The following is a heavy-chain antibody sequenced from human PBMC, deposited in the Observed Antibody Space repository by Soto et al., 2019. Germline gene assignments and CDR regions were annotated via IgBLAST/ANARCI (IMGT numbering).Heavy chain of an antibody. V-gene: IGHV3-21*01. CDR3: ARGRSLNTNMDY. CDR2: ISSSRGYV. CDR1: GFTFSSYS. J-gene: IGHJ4*02. D-gene: IGHD2-15*01. Sequence: VQLVESGGGLVQPGESLRLSCAASGFTFSSYSMNWVRQAPGKGLEWVSSISSSRGYVSYADSVKGRFTISRDNAKNSLYLQMDSLRAEDTAVYYCARGRSLNTNMDYWGQGTLVTVSS.